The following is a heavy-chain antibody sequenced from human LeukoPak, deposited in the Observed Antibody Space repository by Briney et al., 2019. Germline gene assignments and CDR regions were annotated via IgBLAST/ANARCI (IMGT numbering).Heavy chain of an antibody. J-gene: IGHJ4*02. CDR2: ISSSGGYI. V-gene: IGHV3-21*06. D-gene: IGHD4-17*01. CDR1: GFNIKTYS. CDR3: ARLRDTVTSASDY. Sequence: GGSLRLSCAASGFNIKTYSMTWVRQAPGKGLERVSTISSSGGYIYYADSVKGRFAISRDTAKNSLYLQMTSLRVEDTAVYNCARLRDTVTSASDYWGQGTLVTVSS.